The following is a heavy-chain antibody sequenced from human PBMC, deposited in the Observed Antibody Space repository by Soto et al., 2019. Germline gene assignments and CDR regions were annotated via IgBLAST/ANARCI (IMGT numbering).Heavy chain of an antibody. J-gene: IGHJ3*01. D-gene: IGHD2-2*02. CDR2: ISHSGNT. V-gene: IGHV4-34*01. CDR1: GGSFSAYY. CDR3: AKYPGDALDV. Sequence: QVPLQQWGAGLLKPSETLSLTCAVYGGSFSAYYSWIRQPPGTGLEWIGEISHSGNTNYNPSLKSRVSLSVDTSKNQFSLKMNSVTAADTAVYYCAKYPGDALDVWGQGTMVTVSS.